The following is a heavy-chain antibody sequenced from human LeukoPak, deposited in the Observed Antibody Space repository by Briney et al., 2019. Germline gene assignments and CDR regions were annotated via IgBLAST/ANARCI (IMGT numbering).Heavy chain of an antibody. J-gene: IGHJ4*02. CDR3: ATGEWLALFDY. Sequence: ASVKVSCKASGYTFTSYYIHWVRQAPGQGLEWMGIINPSGGSTSYAQKFQGRVTMTEDTSTDTAYMELSSLRSEDTAVYYCATGEWLALFDYWGQGTLVTVSS. V-gene: IGHV1-46*01. CDR2: INPSGGST. CDR1: GYTFTSYY. D-gene: IGHD6-19*01.